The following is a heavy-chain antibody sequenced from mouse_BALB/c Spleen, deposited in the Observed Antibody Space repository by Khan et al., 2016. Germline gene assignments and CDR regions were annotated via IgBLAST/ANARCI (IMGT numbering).Heavy chain of an antibody. Sequence: EVELVESGGGLVKPGGSLKLSCAASGFTFSSYAMSWVRQSPEKRLEWVAEISSGGSYTYYPDPVTGRFTISRDNAKNTLYLEMSSLRSEDTARYYCAREGDAMDYWGQGTSVTVSS. CDR2: ISSGGSYT. D-gene: IGHD3-3*01. CDR3: AREGDAMDY. J-gene: IGHJ4*01. CDR1: GFTFSSYA. V-gene: IGHV5-9-4*01.